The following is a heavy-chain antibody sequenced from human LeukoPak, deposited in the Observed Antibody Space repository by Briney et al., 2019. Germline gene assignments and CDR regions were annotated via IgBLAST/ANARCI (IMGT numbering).Heavy chain of an antibody. Sequence: GGSLRLSCTGSGVSFEDYYLSWIRQAPGKGLEWISYVSSTGGDKFYADPVKGRFTISRDNAMNSVYMEMNDLIDEDTAFYYCARGENGSFDRWGQGTLVIVSS. D-gene: IGHD3-10*01. J-gene: IGHJ4*02. CDR2: VSSTGGDK. CDR1: GVSFEDYY. CDR3: ARGENGSFDR. V-gene: IGHV3-11*01.